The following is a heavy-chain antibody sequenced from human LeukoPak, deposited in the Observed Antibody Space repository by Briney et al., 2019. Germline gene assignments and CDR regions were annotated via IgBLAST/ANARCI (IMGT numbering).Heavy chain of an antibody. V-gene: IGHV3-48*01. D-gene: IGHD3-10*01. J-gene: IGHJ4*02. CDR3: ARGSMVRGANDY. Sequence: GGSLRLSCAASEFTFSSYSMNWVRQAPGKGLEWVSYITNSGNSKSYADSVKGRFTISRDNSKNTLYLQMNSLRAEDTAVYYCARGSMVRGANDYWGQGTLVTVSS. CDR2: ITNSGNSK. CDR1: EFTFSSYS.